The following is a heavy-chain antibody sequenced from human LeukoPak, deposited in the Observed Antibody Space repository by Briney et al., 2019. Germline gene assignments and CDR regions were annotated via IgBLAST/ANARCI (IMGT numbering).Heavy chain of an antibody. D-gene: IGHD6-13*01. J-gene: IGHJ4*02. Sequence: GGSLRLSCAASGFTVSSYYMNWVRQAPGKGLEWVSGISWNSGSIGYADSVKGRFTISRDNAKNSLYLQMNSLRAEDTALYYCAKATFPGIAAAGTFFDYWGQGTLVTVSS. CDR2: ISWNSGSI. CDR3: AKATFPGIAAAGTFFDY. CDR1: GFTVSSYY. V-gene: IGHV3-9*01.